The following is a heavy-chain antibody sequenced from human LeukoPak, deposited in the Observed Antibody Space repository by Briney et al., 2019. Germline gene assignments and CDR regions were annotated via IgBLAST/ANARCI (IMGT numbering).Heavy chain of an antibody. Sequence: SETLSLTCTVSGGSISSSSYYWGWIRQPPGKGLEWIGSIYYSGSTYYNPSLRSRVTISVDTSKNQFSLKLSSVTAADTAVYYCARHWAAVEGYWGQGALVTVSS. CDR2: IYYSGST. CDR3: ARHWAAVEGY. CDR1: GGSISSSSYY. V-gene: IGHV4-39*01. D-gene: IGHD6-13*01. J-gene: IGHJ4*02.